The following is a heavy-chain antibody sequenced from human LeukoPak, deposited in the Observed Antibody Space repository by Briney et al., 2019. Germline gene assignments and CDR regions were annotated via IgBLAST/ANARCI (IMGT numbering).Heavy chain of an antibody. Sequence: GGSLRLSCAASGFTFSSYGMHWVRQAPGKGLEWVAVISYDGSNKYYADSVKGRFTISRDNSKNTLYLQMNSLRAEDTAVYYCAREIMITFGGVIPTPYWGQGTLVTVSS. D-gene: IGHD3-16*02. J-gene: IGHJ4*02. CDR1: GFTFSSYG. CDR3: AREIMITFGGVIPTPY. V-gene: IGHV3-30*03. CDR2: ISYDGSNK.